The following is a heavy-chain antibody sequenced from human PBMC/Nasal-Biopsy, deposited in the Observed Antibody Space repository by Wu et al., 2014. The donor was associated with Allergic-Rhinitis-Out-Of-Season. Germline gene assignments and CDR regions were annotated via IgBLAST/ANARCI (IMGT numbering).Heavy chain of an antibody. J-gene: IGHJ4*02. D-gene: IGHD6-13*01. CDR3: ARGAQSSFDY. CDR2: TYYESKWYN. Sequence: AISGDSFSNNNVAWNWIRQSPSRGLEWLGRTYYESKWYNDYAVSVKSRITINADTSKNQFSLQLNSVTPEDTAVYYCARGAQSSFDYWGQGTLVTVSS. CDR1: GDSFSNNNVA. V-gene: IGHV6-1*01.